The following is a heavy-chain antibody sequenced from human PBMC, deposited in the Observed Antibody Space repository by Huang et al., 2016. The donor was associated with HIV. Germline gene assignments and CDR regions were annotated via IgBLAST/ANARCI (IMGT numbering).Heavy chain of an antibody. D-gene: IGHD6-19*01. Sequence: QVQLRQWGAGLVKPSETLSLTCAVYGGSFSGYYWTWIRQSPGKGLEWIGEINHIGKTNYQPSLKSRVTISKDTAKNQFSLQVTSVSAAETGVYFCAREKAADSAWYGVYYFDYWGEGALVTVTS. CDR3: AREKAADSAWYGVYYFDY. CDR2: INHIGKT. CDR1: GGSFSGYY. V-gene: IGHV4-34*01. J-gene: IGHJ4*02.